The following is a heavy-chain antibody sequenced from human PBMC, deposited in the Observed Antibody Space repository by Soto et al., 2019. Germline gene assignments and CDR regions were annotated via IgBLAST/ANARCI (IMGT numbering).Heavy chain of an antibody. J-gene: IGHJ5*02. D-gene: IGHD2-15*01. CDR3: GRVGCSGGSCYIPRSYYWFDP. CDR2: IYYSGST. CDR1: GGSISSYY. V-gene: IGHV4-59*08. Sequence: SETLSLTCTVSGGSISSYYWSWIRQPPGKGLEWIGYIYYSGSTNYNPSLKSRVTISVDTSKNQFSLKLSSVTAAATAVYYCGRVGCSGGSCYIPRSYYWFDPWGQGTLVTVSS.